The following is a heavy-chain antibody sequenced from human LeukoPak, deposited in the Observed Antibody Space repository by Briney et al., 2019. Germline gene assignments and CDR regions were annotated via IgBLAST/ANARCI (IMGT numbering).Heavy chain of an antibody. Sequence: ASVKVSCKASGYTFTSYYMHWVRQAPGQGLEWMGIINPSGGSTSYAQKFQGRVTMTRDMSTSTAYMELRSLRSDDTAVYYCARVVVTLEYSSSSDFDYWGQGTLVTVSP. CDR2: INPSGGST. V-gene: IGHV1-46*01. D-gene: IGHD6-6*01. J-gene: IGHJ4*02. CDR3: ARVVVTLEYSSSSDFDY. CDR1: GYTFTSYY.